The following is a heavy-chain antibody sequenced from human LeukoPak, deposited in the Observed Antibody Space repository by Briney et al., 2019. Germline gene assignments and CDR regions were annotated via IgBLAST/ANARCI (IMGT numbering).Heavy chain of an antibody. V-gene: IGHV4-34*01. CDR3: ARHYGLLWFGEPKGFDP. CDR1: GGSISSYY. Sequence: SETLSLTCTVSGGSISSYYWSWIRQPPGKGLEWIGEINHSGSTNYNPSLKSRVTISVDTSKNQFSLKLSSVTAADTAVYYCARHYGLLWFGEPKGFDPWGQGTLVTVSS. CDR2: INHSGST. J-gene: IGHJ5*02. D-gene: IGHD3-10*01.